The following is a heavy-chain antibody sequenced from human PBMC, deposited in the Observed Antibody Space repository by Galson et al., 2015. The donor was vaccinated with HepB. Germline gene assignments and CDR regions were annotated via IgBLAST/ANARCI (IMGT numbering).Heavy chain of an antibody. Sequence: SLRLSCAASGFTFSRYGMHWVRQAPGKGLEWVAFIWYDGSNKYYADSVKGRFTISRDNSKSTMYLQMNSLRAEDTALYYCARVDSSNGFDIWGRGTMVTVSS. CDR3: ARVDSSNGFDI. V-gene: IGHV3-33*01. CDR1: GFTFSRYG. J-gene: IGHJ3*02. D-gene: IGHD6-6*01. CDR2: IWYDGSNK.